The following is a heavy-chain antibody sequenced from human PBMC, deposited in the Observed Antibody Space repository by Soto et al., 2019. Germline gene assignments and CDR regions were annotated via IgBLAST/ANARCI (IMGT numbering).Heavy chain of an antibody. D-gene: IGHD5-12*01. V-gene: IGHV1-8*01. J-gene: IGHJ3*02. CDR3: AVATLDAFDI. CDR2: MNPTSGTT. CDR1: RYTFSSYD. Sequence: QVQLVQSGAEVKKPGASVKVSCQAPRYTFSSYDINWFRQATGQGLEWLGWMNPTSGTTGYAQTFQGRLSMTRNPSITTGYMELSSLRSADTSVYYCAVATLDAFDIWGLGTMVTVSS.